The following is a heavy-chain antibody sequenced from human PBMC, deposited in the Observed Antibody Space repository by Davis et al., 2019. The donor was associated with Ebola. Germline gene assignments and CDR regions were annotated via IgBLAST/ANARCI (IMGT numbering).Heavy chain of an antibody. CDR1: GLNFNIYA. CDR2: ITGTGDNT. V-gene: IGHV3-23*01. J-gene: IGHJ4*02. Sequence: GESLKISCASSGLNFNIYAISSVRLAPGKGLEWVSAITGTGDNTIYAESVKGRFTISRDNSKKTLFLQMNSLTAEDTALYYCAKEEAHDFWSGYPSDYFDFWGQGALVTVSS. CDR3: AKEEAHDFWSGYPSDYFDF. D-gene: IGHD3-3*01.